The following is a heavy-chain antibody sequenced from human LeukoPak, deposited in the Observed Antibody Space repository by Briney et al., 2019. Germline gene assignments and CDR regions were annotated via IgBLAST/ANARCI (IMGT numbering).Heavy chain of an antibody. D-gene: IGHD6-19*01. CDR3: ARGGIAVQRRDVFDI. J-gene: IGHJ3*02. CDR2: ISMRTNNI. CDR1: GFTFSTYN. Sequence: GGSLRLSCAASGFTFSTYNMNCVRLAPGKGLEWVSSISMRTNNIYYADSVKGRFTSSRDTAKNSLYLQMDSLRADDTAMYYCARGGIAVQRRDVFDIWGQGTMVTVSS. V-gene: IGHV3-21*01.